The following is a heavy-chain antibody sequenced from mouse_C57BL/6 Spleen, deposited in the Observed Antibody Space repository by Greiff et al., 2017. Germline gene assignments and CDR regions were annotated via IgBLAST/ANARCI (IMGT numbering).Heavy chain of an antibody. D-gene: IGHD1-1*01. V-gene: IGHV1-80*01. J-gene: IGHJ2*01. CDR1: GYAFSSYW. CDR3: ARRRYYGSSYELDY. Sequence: QVQLKESGAELVKPGASVKISCKASGYAFSSYWMNWVKQRPGKGLEWIGQIYPGDGDTNYNGKFKGKATLTADKSSSTAYMQLSSLTSEDSAVYFCARRRYYGSSYELDYWGQGTTLTVSS. CDR2: IYPGDGDT.